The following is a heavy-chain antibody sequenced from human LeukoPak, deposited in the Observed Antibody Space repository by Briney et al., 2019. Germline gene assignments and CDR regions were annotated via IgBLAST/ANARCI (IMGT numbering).Heavy chain of an antibody. V-gene: IGHV3-21*04. CDR2: ISSSSSYI. CDR1: GFTFSSYS. D-gene: IGHD1-26*01. CDR3: ARVGYSGSYSSRTDAFDI. J-gene: IGHJ3*02. Sequence: PGGSLRLSCAASGFTFSSYSMNWVRQAPGKGLEWVSSISSSSSYIYYADSVKGRFTISRDNAKNSLYLQMNSLRAEDTAVYYCARVGYSGSYSSRTDAFDIWGQGTMVTVSS.